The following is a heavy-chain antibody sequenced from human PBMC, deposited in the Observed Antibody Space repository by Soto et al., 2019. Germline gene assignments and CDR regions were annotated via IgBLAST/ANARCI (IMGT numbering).Heavy chain of an antibody. V-gene: IGHV3-23*01. CDR3: AKGAGGVTIDY. CDR2: IRSDGGGK. CDR1: GFTFNNYG. J-gene: IGHJ4*02. D-gene: IGHD4-17*01. Sequence: GGSLRLSCAASGFTFNNYGMHWVRQAPGKGLEWVSAIRSDGGGKYYADSVKGRFTISRDNSKNTLYLQMNSLRAEDTAVYYCAKGAGGVTIDYWGQGTLVTVSS.